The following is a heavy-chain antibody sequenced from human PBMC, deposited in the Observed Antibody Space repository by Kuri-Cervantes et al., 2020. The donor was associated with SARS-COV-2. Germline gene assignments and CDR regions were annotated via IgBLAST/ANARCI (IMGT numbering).Heavy chain of an antibody. CDR2: INHSGST. Sequence: ESLKISCTVSGGSISSYYWSWIRQPPGKGLEWIGEINHSGSTNYNPSLKSRVTISVDTSKNQFSLKLSSVTAADTAVYYCASQDGTVGSDYWGQGTLVTVSS. CDR3: ASQDGTVGSDY. J-gene: IGHJ4*02. V-gene: IGHV4-34*01. D-gene: IGHD1-26*01. CDR1: GGSISSYY.